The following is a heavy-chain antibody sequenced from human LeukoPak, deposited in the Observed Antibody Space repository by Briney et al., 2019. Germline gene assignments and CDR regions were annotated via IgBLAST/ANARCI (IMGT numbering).Heavy chain of an antibody. CDR3: AREWVQGSNFDY. Sequence: PSETLSLTCTVSGYSISSGYYWGWIRQPPGKGLEWIGEINHSGSTNYNPSLKSRVTISVDTSKNQFSLKLSSVTAADTAVYYCAREWVQGSNFDYWGQGTLVTVSS. J-gene: IGHJ4*02. V-gene: IGHV4-38-2*02. CDR2: INHSGST. D-gene: IGHD3-10*01. CDR1: GYSISSGYY.